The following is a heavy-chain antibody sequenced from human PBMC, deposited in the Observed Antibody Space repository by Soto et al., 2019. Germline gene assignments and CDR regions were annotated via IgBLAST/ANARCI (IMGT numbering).Heavy chain of an antibody. D-gene: IGHD6-13*01. J-gene: IGHJ6*02. CDR1: GGTFSSYA. CDR2: IIPIFGTA. V-gene: IGHV1-69*06. CDR3: ACGSWYGGRGHLGYYYYYYGMDV. Sequence: SVKVSCKASGGTFSSYAISWVRQAPGQGLEWMGGIIPIFGTANYAQKFQGRVTITADKSTSTAYMELSSLRSEDTAVYYCACGSWYGGRGHLGYYYYYYGMDVWGQGTKVTVSS.